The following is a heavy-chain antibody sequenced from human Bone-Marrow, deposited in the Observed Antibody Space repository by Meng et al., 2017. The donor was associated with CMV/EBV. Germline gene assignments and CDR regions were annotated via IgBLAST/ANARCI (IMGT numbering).Heavy chain of an antibody. J-gene: IGHJ5*02. D-gene: IGHD1-1*01. CDR2: INHSGST. V-gene: IGHV4-34*01. Sequence: GSLRLSCAVYGGSFSGYYWSWIRQPPGKGLEWIGEINHSGSTNYNPSLKSRVTISVDTSKNQFSLKLSSVTAADTAVYYCARGGRYAGFDPWGQGTRVTVSS. CDR3: ARGGRYAGFDP. CDR1: GGSFSGYY.